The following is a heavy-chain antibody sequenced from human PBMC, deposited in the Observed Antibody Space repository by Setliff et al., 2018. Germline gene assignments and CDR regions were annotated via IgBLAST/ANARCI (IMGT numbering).Heavy chain of an antibody. Sequence: SETLSLTCKVSGDSMIGYYWSWIRQPPGKGLEWIGYIYHNGNTNFNPSLKSRVTMSVDTSKNQFALNLTSVTAADTAVYYCARDRSAYSYGLDVWGQGTTVTSP. CDR3: ARDRSAYSYGLDV. J-gene: IGHJ6*02. CDR1: GDSMIGYY. V-gene: IGHV4-59*01. CDR2: IYHNGNT.